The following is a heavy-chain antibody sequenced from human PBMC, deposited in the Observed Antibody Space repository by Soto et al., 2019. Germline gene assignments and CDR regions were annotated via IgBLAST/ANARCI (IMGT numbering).Heavy chain of an antibody. CDR1: GDSISGYY. J-gene: IGHJ4*02. CDR3: ARSGYSSAWYTAFDS. CDR2: IYASGST. V-gene: IGHV4-4*07. Sequence: PSETLSLTCTVSGDSISGYYWNWIRQPAGKGLEWIGRIYASGSTISNRSLRSRVALSVDTSKNQFSLTLNSVTAADTAMYYCARSGYSSAWYTAFDSWSQGILSPSPQ. D-gene: IGHD6-19*01.